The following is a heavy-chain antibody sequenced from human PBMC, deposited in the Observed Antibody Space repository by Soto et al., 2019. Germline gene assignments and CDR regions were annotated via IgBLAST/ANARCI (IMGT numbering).Heavy chain of an antibody. D-gene: IGHD3-10*01. Sequence: ASVKVSCKASGYIFTGYHMHWVRQAPGQGLEWMGWINPNSGGTKYAQKFQGRVTMTRDTSISTAYMELSSLRSDDTAVYYCAREALTIYYSGMDVWGQGTTVTVSS. V-gene: IGHV1-2*02. CDR3: AREALTIYYSGMDV. CDR2: INPNSGGT. J-gene: IGHJ6*02. CDR1: GYIFTGYH.